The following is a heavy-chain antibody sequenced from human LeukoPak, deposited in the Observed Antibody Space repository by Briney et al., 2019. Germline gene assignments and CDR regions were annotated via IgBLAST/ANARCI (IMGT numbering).Heavy chain of an antibody. CDR3: AREWPSSYYYYGMDV. CDR2: ISYDGSNK. D-gene: IGHD5-12*01. V-gene: IGHV3-30-3*01. Sequence: GGSLRLSCAASGFTFSSYAMHWVCQAPGKGLEWVAVISYDGSNKYYADSVKGRFTISRDNSKNTLYLQMNSLRAEDTAVYYCAREWPSSYYYYGMDVWGQGTTVTVSS. CDR1: GFTFSSYA. J-gene: IGHJ6*02.